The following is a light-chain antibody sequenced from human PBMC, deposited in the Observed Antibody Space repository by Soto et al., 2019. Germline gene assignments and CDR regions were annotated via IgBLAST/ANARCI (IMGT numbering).Light chain of an antibody. CDR2: GAS. CDR3: QQFSSYPLT. V-gene: IGKV3-20*01. Sequence: EIVLTQSPGTLSLSPVERATLSCMASQSVSSSYLAWYQQKPGQAPRLLIYGASSRATGIPDRFSGGGSGTDFTLTISRLEPEDFAVYYCQQFSSYPLTFGGGTKVDNK. J-gene: IGKJ4*01. CDR1: QSVSSSY.